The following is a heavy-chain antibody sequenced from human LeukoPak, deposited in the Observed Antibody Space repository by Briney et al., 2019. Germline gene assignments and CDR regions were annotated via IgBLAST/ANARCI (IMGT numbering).Heavy chain of an antibody. D-gene: IGHD3-22*01. J-gene: IGHJ3*02. CDR1: GLTVSSNY. CDR2: IYSGGST. Sequence: GSLRLSCAASGLTVSSNYMSWVRQAPGKGLEWVSVIYSGGSTYYADSVKGRFTISRDNSKNTLYLQMNSLRDEDTAVYYCARVDWMIGAFDIWGQGTMVTVSS. CDR3: ARVDWMIGAFDI. V-gene: IGHV3-53*01.